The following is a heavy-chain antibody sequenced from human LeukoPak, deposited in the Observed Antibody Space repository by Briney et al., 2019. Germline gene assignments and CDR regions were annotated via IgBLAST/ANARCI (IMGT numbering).Heavy chain of an antibody. CDR2: IHTSGST. D-gene: IGHD3-22*01. CDR3: ARDVYCYDSSGHRLLYY. V-gene: IGHV4-4*07. J-gene: IGHJ4*02. Sequence: PSETLSLTCTVSGGSISSYYWSWIRQPAGKGLEWIGRIHTSGSTNYNPSLKSRVTMSADTSKNQFSLKLSSVTAADTAVYYCARDVYCYDSSGHRLLYYWGQGTLVTVSS. CDR1: GGSISSYY.